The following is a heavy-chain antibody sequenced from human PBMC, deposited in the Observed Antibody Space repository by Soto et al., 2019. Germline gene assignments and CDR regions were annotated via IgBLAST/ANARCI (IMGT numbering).Heavy chain of an antibody. V-gene: IGHV1-3*01. D-gene: IGHD2-15*01. J-gene: IGHJ4*02. Sequence: QVQLVQSGAEVKKPGASVKVSCKASGYTFTNNAIHWVRQAPGQRLEWMGWINAANGNTKYSQKFQGRVTITRDTSASTAYMELRSLRSEDTAVYYCARDQGLCSGGSCWGYFDDWGQGTLVTVSS. CDR2: INAANGNT. CDR1: GYTFTNNA. CDR3: ARDQGLCSGGSCWGYFDD.